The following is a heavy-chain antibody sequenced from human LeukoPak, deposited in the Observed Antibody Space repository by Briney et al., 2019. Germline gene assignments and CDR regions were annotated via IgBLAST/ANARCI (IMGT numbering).Heavy chain of an antibody. D-gene: IGHD7-27*01. CDR3: ATIGDRRTGELYRIDY. J-gene: IGHJ4*02. Sequence: PGVSLRLSCAASGFTFSSYAIHWVRQAPGKGLEWITVISFNGNNKYYADSVKGRFTISRDNSKNTLYLQMNSLRAEDAAIYYCATIGDRRTGELYRIDYWGQGTLVTVSS. CDR1: GFTFSSYA. V-gene: IGHV3-30-3*01. CDR2: ISFNGNNK.